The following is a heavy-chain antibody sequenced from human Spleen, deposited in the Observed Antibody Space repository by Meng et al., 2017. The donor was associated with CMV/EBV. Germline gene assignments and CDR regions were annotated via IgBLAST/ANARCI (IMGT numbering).Heavy chain of an antibody. V-gene: IGHV4-34*01. CDR3: ARGAH. Sequence: VQLLQCVAGLLKPSESLSLPCPVYGVSFRRYYLRWIRQPPGKGLEWIEEINHSGRTNYTPSIKSRVTISVDTSKNQFSLKLSSVTVGDTVVYYCARGAHWGQGTLVTVSS. J-gene: IGHJ4*02. CDR2: INHSGRT. CDR1: GVSFRRYY.